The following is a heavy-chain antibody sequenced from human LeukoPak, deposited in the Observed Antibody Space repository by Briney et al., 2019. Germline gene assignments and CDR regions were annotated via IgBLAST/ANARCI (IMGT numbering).Heavy chain of an antibody. V-gene: IGHV1-46*01. CDR1: GYTFTSYY. CDR3: ARGGTGDYDILTGYLNDAFDI. Sequence: ASVKVSCKASGYTFTSYYMHWVRQAPGQGLEWMGIINPSGGGTSYAQKFQGRVTMTRDTSTSTVYMELSSLRSEDTAVYYCARGGTGDYDILTGYLNDAFDIWGQGTMVTVSS. J-gene: IGHJ3*02. CDR2: INPSGGGT. D-gene: IGHD3-9*01.